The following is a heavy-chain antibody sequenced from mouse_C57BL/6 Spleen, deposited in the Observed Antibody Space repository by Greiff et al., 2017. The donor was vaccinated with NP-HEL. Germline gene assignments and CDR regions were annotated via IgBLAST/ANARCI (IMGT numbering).Heavy chain of an antibody. Sequence: VQLQQSGAELVRPGTSVKVSCKASGYAFTNYLIAWVKQRPGQGHEWIGVINPGSGGTNYNEKFKGKATLTADKSSSTAYMQLSSLTSEDSAVYFCAYDYDDGGFAYWGQGTLVTVSA. CDR3: AYDYDDGGFAY. J-gene: IGHJ3*01. CDR2: INPGSGGT. D-gene: IGHD2-4*01. V-gene: IGHV1-54*01. CDR1: GYAFTNYL.